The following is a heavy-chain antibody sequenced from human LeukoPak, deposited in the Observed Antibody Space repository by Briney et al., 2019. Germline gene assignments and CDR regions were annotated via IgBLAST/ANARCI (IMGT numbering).Heavy chain of an antibody. CDR2: IWYDGSNK. CDR1: GFTFSSYG. V-gene: IGHV3-33*01. J-gene: IGHJ4*02. Sequence: PGGSLRLSCAASGFTFSSYGMHWVRQAPGKGLEWVAVIWYDGSNKYYADSVKGRFTISRDNSKNMLYLQMNSLRAEDTAVYYCARDVVAAYFDYWGQGTLVTVSS. CDR3: ARDVVAAYFDY. D-gene: IGHD2-15*01.